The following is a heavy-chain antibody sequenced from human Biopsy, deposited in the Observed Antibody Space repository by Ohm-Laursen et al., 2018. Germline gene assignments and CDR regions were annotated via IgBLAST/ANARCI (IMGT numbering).Heavy chain of an antibody. Sequence: SLRLSRSASGFIFSTYTMNWVRQAPGEGLEWVSSISSRSSDIYYADSVKGRFTISRDNAKNSPFLHMNSLRAEDTAVYYCARESALKWYQSLSYFNGMDVWGQGTTVTVSS. CDR2: ISSRSSDI. D-gene: IGHD2-2*01. CDR1: GFIFSTYT. CDR3: ARESALKWYQSLSYFNGMDV. J-gene: IGHJ6*02. V-gene: IGHV3-21*01.